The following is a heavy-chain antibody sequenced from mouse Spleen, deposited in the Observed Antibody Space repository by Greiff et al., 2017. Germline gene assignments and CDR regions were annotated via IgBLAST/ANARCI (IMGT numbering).Heavy chain of an antibody. CDR3: AKETTTATGTWFAY. CDR1: GFSLTSYG. CDR2: IWGDGST. D-gene: IGHD1-2*01. V-gene: IGHV2-3*01. Sequence: VQLVESGPGLVAPSQSLSITCTVSGFSLTSYGVSWVRQPPGKGLEWLGVIWGDGSTNYHSALISRLSISKDNSKSQVFLKLNSLQTDDTATYYCAKETTTATGTWFAYWGQGTLVTVSA. J-gene: IGHJ3*01.